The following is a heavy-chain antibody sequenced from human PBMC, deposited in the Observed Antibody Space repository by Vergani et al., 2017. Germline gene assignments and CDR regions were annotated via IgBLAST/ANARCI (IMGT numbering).Heavy chain of an antibody. CDR1: GYSISSGYY. J-gene: IGHJ4*02. CDR3: ASAHSIAVAGYDN. CDR2: IYHSGST. Sequence: QVQLQESGPGLVKPSETLSLTCTVSGYSISSGYYWGWIRQPPGKGLEWIGSIYHSGSTYYNPSLKSRVTISVDTSKNQFSLKLSSVTAADTAVYYCASAHSIAVAGYDNWGQGTLVTVSS. V-gene: IGHV4-38-2*02. D-gene: IGHD6-19*01.